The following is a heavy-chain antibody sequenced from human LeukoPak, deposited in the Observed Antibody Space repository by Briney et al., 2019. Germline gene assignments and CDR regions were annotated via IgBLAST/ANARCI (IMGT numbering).Heavy chain of an antibody. CDR1: GFTFTTYT. V-gene: IGHV3-30*18. CDR2: ISYDGSNK. J-gene: IGHJ4*02. D-gene: IGHD5-24*01. CDR3: AKDLRVYKMATIGY. Sequence: PGGSLRLSCAASGFTFTTYTMSWVRQAPGKGLEWVAVISYDGSNKYYADSVKGRFTISRDNSKNTLYLQMNSLRAEDTAVYYCAKDLRVYKMATIGYWGQGTLVTVSS.